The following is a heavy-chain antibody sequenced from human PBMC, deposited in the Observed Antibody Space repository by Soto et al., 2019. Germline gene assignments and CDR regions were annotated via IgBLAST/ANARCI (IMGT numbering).Heavy chain of an antibody. V-gene: IGHV1-18*01. D-gene: IGHD3-10*01. Sequence: QVQLVQSGAEVKKPGASVKVSCKASGYTFTSYGISWVRQAPGQGLEWMGWISAYMGNTNYAQKLQGRVTMTTDTSTSTVYVELRSLRSDDTAVYCCARDFLGLWHYGSGRDLNWFDPWGQGTLVTVSS. J-gene: IGHJ5*02. CDR3: ARDFLGLWHYGSGRDLNWFDP. CDR2: ISAYMGNT. CDR1: GYTFTSYG.